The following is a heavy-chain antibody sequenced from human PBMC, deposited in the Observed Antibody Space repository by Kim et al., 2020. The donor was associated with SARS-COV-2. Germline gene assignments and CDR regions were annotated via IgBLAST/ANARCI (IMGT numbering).Heavy chain of an antibody. D-gene: IGHD2-21*01. J-gene: IGHJ4*02. Sequence: SETLSLTCTVSGGSISSYYWSWIRQPPGKGLEWIGYIYYSGNTNYNPSLKSRVTISVDTSKNQFSLKLSSVTAADTAVYYCARTVARTFDYWGQGTLVTVSS. V-gene: IGHV4-59*01. CDR3: ARTVARTFDY. CDR1: GGSISSYY. CDR2: IYYSGNT.